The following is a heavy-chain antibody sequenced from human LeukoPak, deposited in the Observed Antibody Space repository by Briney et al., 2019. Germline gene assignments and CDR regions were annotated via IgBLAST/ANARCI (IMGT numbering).Heavy chain of an antibody. D-gene: IGHD4-17*01. CDR2: INPNSGGR. J-gene: IGHJ4*02. CDR3: ARVDGDYIFLFDY. Sequence: ASVKVSCKASGYTFTGYYMHWVRQAPGQGLEWMGWINPNSGGRNYAQKFQGRVTMTRYTPFSTAYMELSRLRSDDPAVYYCARVDGDYIFLFDYWGQGTLVTVSS. V-gene: IGHV1-2*02. CDR1: GYTFTGYY.